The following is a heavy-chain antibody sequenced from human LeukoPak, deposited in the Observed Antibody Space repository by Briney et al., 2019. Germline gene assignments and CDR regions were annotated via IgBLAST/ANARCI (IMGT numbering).Heavy chain of an antibody. CDR3: ARTMIVEGFDY. J-gene: IGHJ4*02. CDR2: IYPGDSDT. D-gene: IGHD3-22*01. CDR1: GYSFTTYW. Sequence: GESLKISCKGSGYSFTTYWIGRVRQMPRRGLEWMGTIYPGDSDTRYSPSFQGQVTISADKSTSVAYLQWSSLKASDTAMYYCARTMIVEGFDYWGQGTLVTVSS. V-gene: IGHV5-51*01.